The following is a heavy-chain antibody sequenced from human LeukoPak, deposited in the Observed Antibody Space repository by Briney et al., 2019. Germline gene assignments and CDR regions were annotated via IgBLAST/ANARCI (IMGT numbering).Heavy chain of an antibody. D-gene: IGHD6-25*01. Sequence: SLRLSCAASGFTFDDYAMHWVRQAPGKGLEWVSGISWNSGSIGYADSVKGRFTISRDNAKNSLYLQMNSLRAEDMALYYCVKGGNGYQDYFDYWGQGTLVTVSS. V-gene: IGHV3-9*03. CDR3: VKGGNGYQDYFDY. J-gene: IGHJ4*02. CDR1: GFTFDDYA. CDR2: ISWNSGSI.